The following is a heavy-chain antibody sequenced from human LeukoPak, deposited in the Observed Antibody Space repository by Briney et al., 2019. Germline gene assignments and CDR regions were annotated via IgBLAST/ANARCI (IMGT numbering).Heavy chain of an antibody. CDR3: AALCSGKNQDIADI. CDR1: GFTFSSYG. V-gene: IGHV3-33*01. CDR2: IWYDGSNK. D-gene: IGHD2-15*01. J-gene: IGHJ3*02. Sequence: PGGSLRLPCAASGFTFSSYGMHWVRQAPGRGLEWVAVIWYDGSNKYYADSVKGRFTISRDNSKNTQFLQMNSLRAEDTAVYYCAALCSGKNQDIADIWGQGTMVTVSS.